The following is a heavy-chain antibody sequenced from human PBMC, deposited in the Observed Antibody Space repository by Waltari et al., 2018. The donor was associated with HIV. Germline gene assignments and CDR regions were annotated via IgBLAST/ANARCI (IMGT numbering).Heavy chain of an antibody. CDR3: AREVSGSPYYFNY. D-gene: IGHD6-19*01. V-gene: IGHV3-7*03. J-gene: IGHJ4*02. CDR2: INKDSSER. Sequence: EVQLVESGGGLVQPGGSRQLSCLTSGFPFGSFSMSWVRQAPGKGREWVANINKDSSERKYVDSVKGRFTIYRDNANNSLFLYVSSLRTEDTALYYCAREVSGSPYYFNYWGQGALLTVSS. CDR1: GFPFGSFS.